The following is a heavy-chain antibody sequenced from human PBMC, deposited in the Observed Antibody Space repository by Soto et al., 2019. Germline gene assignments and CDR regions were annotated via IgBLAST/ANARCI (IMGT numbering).Heavy chain of an antibody. V-gene: IGHV3-13*01. CDR1: GFTFSSYD. D-gene: IGHD5-18*01. Sequence: EVQLVESGGGLVQPRGSLRLSCAASGFTFSSYDMHWVRQATGKGLEWVSAIGTAGDTYYPGSVKGRFTISRENAKNSLYLQMNSLRAEDTAVYYCARGSDGYSYGFYVSGMDVWGQGTTVTVSS. CDR3: ARGSDGYSYGFYVSGMDV. CDR2: IGTAGDT. J-gene: IGHJ6*02.